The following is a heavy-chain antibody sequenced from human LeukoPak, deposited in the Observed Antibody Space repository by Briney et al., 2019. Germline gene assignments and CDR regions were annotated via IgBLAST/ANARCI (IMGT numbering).Heavy chain of an antibody. D-gene: IGHD1-26*01. Sequence: PGGSLRLSCAASGFTFSSYGMHWVRQAPGKGLEWVAVISYDGSNKYYADSVKGRFTISRDNSKNTLYLQMNSLRAEDTAVYYCAKNEWELLNYYYYMDVWGKGTTVTISS. CDR2: ISYDGSNK. V-gene: IGHV3-30*18. CDR1: GFTFSSYG. CDR3: AKNEWELLNYYYYMDV. J-gene: IGHJ6*03.